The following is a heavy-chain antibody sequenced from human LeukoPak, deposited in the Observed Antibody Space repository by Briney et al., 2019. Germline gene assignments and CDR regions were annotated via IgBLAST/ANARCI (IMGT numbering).Heavy chain of an antibody. Sequence: GGSLRLSCAAFGFTVSSNYMSWVRQAPGKELEWVSVIFGGGGTYYGDSVRGRFTISRDNSKNTLYLQMNSLRAEDTAVYYCARDDRESDWLGEEDYWGQGTLVTVSS. CDR1: GFTVSSNY. CDR3: ARDDRESDWLGEEDY. V-gene: IGHV3-53*01. CDR2: IFGGGGT. D-gene: IGHD3-10*01. J-gene: IGHJ4*02.